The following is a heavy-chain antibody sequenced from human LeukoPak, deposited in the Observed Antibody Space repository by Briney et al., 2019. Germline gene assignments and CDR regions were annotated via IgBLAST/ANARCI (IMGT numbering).Heavy chain of an antibody. D-gene: IGHD3-22*01. CDR2: IYYSGST. CDR1: GGSISSSSYY. V-gene: IGHV4-39*01. CDR3: ARYYYDSSQPFDI. J-gene: IGHJ3*02. Sequence: SETLSLTCTVSGGSISSSSYYWGWIRQPPGKGLEWIGSIYYSGSTYYNPSLKSRVTISVDTSKNQFSLKLSSVTAADTAVYYCARYYYDSSQPFDIWGQGTMVTVSS.